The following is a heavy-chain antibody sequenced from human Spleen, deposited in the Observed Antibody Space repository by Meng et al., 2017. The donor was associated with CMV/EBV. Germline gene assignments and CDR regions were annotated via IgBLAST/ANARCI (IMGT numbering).Heavy chain of an antibody. J-gene: IGHJ4*02. V-gene: IGHV3-74*01. D-gene: IGHD3-22*01. Sequence: GVLKISCAASGFTFNTYWMHWVRQAPGKGLVWVSRITSDGSSTTYADSVKGRFTISRDNAKNTLYLQMNSLGAEDTAVYYCAREYRLKYDSSGFDFWGQGTLVTVSS. CDR1: GFTFNTYW. CDR3: AREYRLKYDSSGFDF. CDR2: ITSDGSST.